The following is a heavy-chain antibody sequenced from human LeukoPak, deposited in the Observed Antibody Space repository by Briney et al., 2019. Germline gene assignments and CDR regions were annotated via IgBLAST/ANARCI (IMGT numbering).Heavy chain of an antibody. D-gene: IGHD3-9*01. Sequence: SGTLSLTCTVSGGSISIYYWSWIRQPPGKGLEWIGYIYYSGSTNYNPALKSRGTIPQHTSNNQLSVKLSSVTAADTPVYYCVREHDWGQFDLWGQGTLATVSS. CDR3: VREHDWGQFDL. J-gene: IGHJ4*02. CDR2: IYYSGST. CDR1: GGSISIYY. V-gene: IGHV4-59*01.